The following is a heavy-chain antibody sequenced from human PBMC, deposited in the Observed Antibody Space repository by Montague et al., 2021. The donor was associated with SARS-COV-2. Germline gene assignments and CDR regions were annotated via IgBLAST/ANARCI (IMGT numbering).Heavy chain of an antibody. V-gene: IGHV4-39*07. CDR1: GGSISGGSYY. CDR3: ASSPLRTSGANWYDKYFQI. CDR2: IYSGGTA. D-gene: IGHD1-1*01. J-gene: IGHJ1*01. Sequence: SETLSLTCTVSGGSISGGSYYWVWIRQPPGKGLEWIGSIYSGGTADYNPSLKSRVTISVDTSNNQFSLKLTSLPAADTAVYSCASSPLRTSGANWYDKYFQIWGQGTRVTVSS.